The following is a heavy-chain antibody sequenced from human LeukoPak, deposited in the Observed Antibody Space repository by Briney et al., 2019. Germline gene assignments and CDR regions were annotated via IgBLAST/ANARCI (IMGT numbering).Heavy chain of an antibody. V-gene: IGHV1-2*02. CDR2: INPNSGGT. CDR1: GYTFTGYY. CDR3: ARGVRATITQRVKPKTYYYYYMDV. Sequence: ASVKVSCKASGYTFTGYYMHWVRQAPGQGLEWMGWINPNSGGTNYAQKFQGRVTITRNTSVSTAYMELSSLRSEDTAVYYCARGVRATITQRVKPKTYYYYYMDVWGKGTTVTVSS. J-gene: IGHJ6*03. D-gene: IGHD5-12*01.